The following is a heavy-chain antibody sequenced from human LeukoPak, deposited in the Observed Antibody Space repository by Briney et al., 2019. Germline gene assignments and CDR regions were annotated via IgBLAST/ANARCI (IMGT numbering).Heavy chain of an antibody. J-gene: IGHJ4*02. D-gene: IGHD4-17*01. Sequence: PSETLSLTCTVSGGSISSYYWSWIRQPPGKGLEWIGYIYYSGSTNYNPSLKSRVTISVDTSKNQFSLKLSSVTAADTAVYYCARQADLNDYGDYVLGYWGQGTQVTVSS. CDR3: ARQADLNDYGDYVLGY. V-gene: IGHV4-59*08. CDR1: GGSISSYY. CDR2: IYYSGST.